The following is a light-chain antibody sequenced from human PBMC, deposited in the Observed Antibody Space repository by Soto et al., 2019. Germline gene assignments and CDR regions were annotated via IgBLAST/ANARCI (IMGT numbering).Light chain of an antibody. CDR3: QQLDSYPVT. V-gene: IGKV1-9*01. CDR1: QGISSY. Sequence: DIQLTQSPSFLSASVGDRVTITCRASQGISSYLAWYQQKPGKAPKLLIYAVSTVQSGVPSRFSGSGSGTEFTLTISSLQPEDFATYYCQQLDSYPVTFVPGTKVDIK. CDR2: AVS. J-gene: IGKJ3*01.